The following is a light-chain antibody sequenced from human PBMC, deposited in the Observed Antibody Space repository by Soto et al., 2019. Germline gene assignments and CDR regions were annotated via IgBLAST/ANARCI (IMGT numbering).Light chain of an antibody. CDR2: GAS. J-gene: IGKJ3*01. CDR3: QQYGSSPEIS. V-gene: IGKV3-20*01. CDR1: QTISDNY. Sequence: DIVLTQSPGTLSLSPGERATLSCRASQTISDNYLAWYQQKPGQSPRLLISGASIRAPGIPDRFSGSGSETEFTLTISRLEPEDFAFYYCQQYGSSPEISFGPGTKVDIK.